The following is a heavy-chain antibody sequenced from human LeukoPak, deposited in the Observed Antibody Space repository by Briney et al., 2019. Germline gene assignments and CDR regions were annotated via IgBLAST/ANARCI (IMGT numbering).Heavy chain of an antibody. D-gene: IGHD3-10*02. J-gene: IGHJ6*04. CDR1: GFTFSSYE. Sequence: PGGSLRLSCAASGFTFSSYEMNWVRQAPGKGLEWVSYISSSGSTIYYADSVKGRFTISRDNAKNSLHLQMNSLRAEDTAVYYCAELGITMIGGVWGEGTTVTISS. CDR3: AELGITMIGGV. CDR2: ISSSGSTI. V-gene: IGHV3-48*03.